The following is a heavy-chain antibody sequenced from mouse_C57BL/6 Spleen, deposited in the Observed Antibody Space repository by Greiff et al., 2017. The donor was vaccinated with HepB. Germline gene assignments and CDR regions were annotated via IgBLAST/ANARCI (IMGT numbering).Heavy chain of an antibody. Sequence: VHLVESGPELVKPGASVKISCKASGYAFSSSWMNWVKQRPGKGLEWIGRIYPGDGDTNYNGKFKGKATLTADKSSSTAYMQLSSLTSEDSAVYFCARWNWDVGYFDVWGTGTTVTVSS. V-gene: IGHV1-82*01. CDR3: ARWNWDVGYFDV. D-gene: IGHD4-1*01. CDR2: IYPGDGDT. J-gene: IGHJ1*03. CDR1: GYAFSSSW.